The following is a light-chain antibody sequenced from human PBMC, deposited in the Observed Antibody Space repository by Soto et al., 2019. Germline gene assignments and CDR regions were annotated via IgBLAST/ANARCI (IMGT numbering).Light chain of an antibody. J-gene: IGKJ1*01. CDR2: KAS. Sequence: DIQMTQSPSTLSASVGDRVTITCRASQSISSWLAWYQQKPGKAPKLLIYKASSLESGVPSRFSGSGSETEFTLTISSLQPDDFATYYCQQYNSYSWTFGQGTKVESK. CDR3: QQYNSYSWT. CDR1: QSISSW. V-gene: IGKV1-5*03.